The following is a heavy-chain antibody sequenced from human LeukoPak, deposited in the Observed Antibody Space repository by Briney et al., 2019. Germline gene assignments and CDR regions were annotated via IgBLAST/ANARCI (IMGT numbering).Heavy chain of an antibody. J-gene: IGHJ4*02. CDR2: ISGTSTYI. Sequence: KAGGSLRLSCAASGFTFSSHSVNWVRQAPGKGLEWVSSISGTSTYIYYADSVKGRFTISRDNAKNSVYLQMNSLRAEDTAVYYCAREAGMEHYWGQRTLVTVSS. CDR1: GFTFSSHS. D-gene: IGHD6-13*01. V-gene: IGHV3-21*01. CDR3: AREAGMEHY.